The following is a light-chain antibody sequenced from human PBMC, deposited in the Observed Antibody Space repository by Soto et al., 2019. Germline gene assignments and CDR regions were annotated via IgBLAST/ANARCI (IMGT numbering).Light chain of an antibody. CDR1: SSDVGGYNY. CDR2: DVS. V-gene: IGLV2-14*01. Sequence: QSALTQPASVSGSPGQSITISCTGTSSDVGGYNYVSWYQQHPGKAPQLMIYDVSNRPSGVSNRFSGSKSGTTASLTISGLQAEDEADYYCSSYTSSSTLVVFGGGTKVTVL. J-gene: IGLJ2*01. CDR3: SSYTSSSTLVV.